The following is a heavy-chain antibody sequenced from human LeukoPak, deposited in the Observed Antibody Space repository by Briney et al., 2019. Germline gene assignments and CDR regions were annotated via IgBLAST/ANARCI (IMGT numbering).Heavy chain of an antibody. CDR2: INPNSGGT. V-gene: IGHV1-2*04. CDR3: AREVNPGYSSGWYYFDY. D-gene: IGHD6-19*01. Sequence: ASAKVSCKASGYTFTGYYMHWVRQAPGQGLEWMGWINPNSGGTNYAQKFQGWVTMTRDTSISTAYMELSRLRSDDTAVYYCAREVNPGYSSGWYYFDYWGQGTLVTVSS. J-gene: IGHJ4*02. CDR1: GYTFTGYY.